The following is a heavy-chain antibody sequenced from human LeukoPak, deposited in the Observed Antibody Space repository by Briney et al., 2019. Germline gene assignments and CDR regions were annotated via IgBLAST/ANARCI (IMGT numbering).Heavy chain of an antibody. D-gene: IGHD3-3*01. J-gene: IGHJ3*01. V-gene: IGHV3-23*01. CDR2: MSDIGPNT. CDR3: ARRLSLRFDAFAV. CDR1: GFTFNKSW. Sequence: GGSLRLSCAASGFTFNKSWMSWVRQSPGKGLEWVSSMSDIGPNTYYADSVKGRFTISRDTSKNTLLLQMSSLRADDTALYFCARRLSLRFDAFAVWGPGTVVTVSS.